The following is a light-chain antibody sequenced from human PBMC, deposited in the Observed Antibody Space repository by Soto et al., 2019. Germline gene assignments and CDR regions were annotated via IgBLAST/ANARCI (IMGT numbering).Light chain of an antibody. Sequence: EMQITQSPATLSLSPGERASLSCRASQSVSSYLAWYQQKPGQAPRLLISGASSRAAGIPDRFSGSGSGTDFTLTINRLEPEDFAVYYCQQYDSSPRTFGQGTKVDIK. CDR2: GAS. J-gene: IGKJ1*01. V-gene: IGKV3-20*01. CDR3: QQYDSSPRT. CDR1: QSVSSY.